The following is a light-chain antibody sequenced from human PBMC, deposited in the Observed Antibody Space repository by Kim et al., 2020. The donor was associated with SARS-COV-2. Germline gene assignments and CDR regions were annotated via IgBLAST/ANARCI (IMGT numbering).Light chain of an antibody. J-gene: IGLJ2*01. CDR2: GNS. Sequence: QGVTIPWTGSTSNIGAGYGVHWYQQLPGTAPKLLIYGNSNRPSGVPDRFSGSKSGTSASLAITGLQAEDEADYYCQSYDSSLSGSVFGGGTQLTVL. CDR1: TSNIGAGYG. CDR3: QSYDSSLSGSV. V-gene: IGLV1-40*01.